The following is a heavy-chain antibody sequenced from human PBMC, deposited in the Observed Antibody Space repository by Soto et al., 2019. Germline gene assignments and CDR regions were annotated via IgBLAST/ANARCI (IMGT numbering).Heavy chain of an antibody. Sequence: QVQLVASGGGGVQPGGSLRLSCAASGFIFSSYGMQWVRQSPGEGLEWVATTANDGSAQYYADSVKGRFTISRDNSKNTLFLQTGSLRPEYTGVYYCAKRSGSSRWYPPDHWGQGTLVTVPS. D-gene: IGHD6-13*01. V-gene: IGHV3-30*18. CDR2: TANDGSAQ. CDR1: GFIFSSYG. CDR3: AKRSGSSRWYPPDH. J-gene: IGHJ4*02.